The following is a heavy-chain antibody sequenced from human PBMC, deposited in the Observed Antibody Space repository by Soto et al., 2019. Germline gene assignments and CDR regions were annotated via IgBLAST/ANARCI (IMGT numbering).Heavy chain of an antibody. CDR1: GFTFSSYW. CDR2: INSDGSST. CDR3: VRTILVVAAATREDY. Sequence: EVQLVESGGGLVQPGGTLRLSCAASGFTFSSYWMHWVRQAPGKGLVWVSRINSDGSSTSYADSVKGRFTISRDNAKNTLYLQMTSLRAEDTAVYYCVRTILVVAAATREDYWGQGTLVAVSS. J-gene: IGHJ4*02. V-gene: IGHV3-74*01. D-gene: IGHD2-15*01.